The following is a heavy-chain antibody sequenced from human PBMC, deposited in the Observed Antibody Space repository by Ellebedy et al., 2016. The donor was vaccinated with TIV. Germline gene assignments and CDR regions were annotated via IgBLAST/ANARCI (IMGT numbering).Heavy chain of an antibody. J-gene: IGHJ4*02. CDR1: GFTFSSYA. CDR2: ISTSSSYT. CDR3: VRTGRPWFDY. D-gene: IGHD2-8*02. Sequence: GESLKISCAASGFTFSSYAMSWIRQAPGKGLEWVSTISTSSSYTKCADSVKGRFTVSRDDAKNSLYLHMNSLKAEDTAVYYCVRTGRPWFDYWGQGTLVTVSS. V-gene: IGHV3-11*06.